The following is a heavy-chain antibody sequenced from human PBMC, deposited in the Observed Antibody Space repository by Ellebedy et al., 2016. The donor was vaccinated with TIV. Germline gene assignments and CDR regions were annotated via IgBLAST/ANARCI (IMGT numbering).Heavy chain of an antibody. CDR2: INGGNDNT. D-gene: IGHD3-9*01. J-gene: IGHJ4*02. CDR3: ARDRDWALDY. V-gene: IGHV1-3*01. Sequence: AASVKVSCKASGYTFTNNAMHWVRQAPGQSLEWMGWINGGNDNTKYSQMLQGRVTITRDTSASTVYMELSSPRSEDTAVYYCARDRDWALDYWGQGTLVTVSS. CDR1: GYTFTNNA.